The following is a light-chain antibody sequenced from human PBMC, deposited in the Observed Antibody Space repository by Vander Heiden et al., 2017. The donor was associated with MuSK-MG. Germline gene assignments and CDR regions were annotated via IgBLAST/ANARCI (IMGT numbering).Light chain of an antibody. CDR1: HDINNF. Sequence: DLQMTQSPSSLPPSVRYSVTITSPASHDINNFLAWFQQKPGKAPKSLIYSTSSLPSGVPSKFSGSGSGTDFTLTISSLQPEDFATYYCQQYKSYRLTLGQGTKVEIK. CDR3: QQYKSYRLT. CDR2: STS. V-gene: IGKV1-16*02. J-gene: IGKJ1*01.